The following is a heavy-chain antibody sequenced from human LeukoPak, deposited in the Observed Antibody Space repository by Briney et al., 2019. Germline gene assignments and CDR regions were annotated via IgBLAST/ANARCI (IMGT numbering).Heavy chain of an antibody. CDR2: ISSSGSTI. V-gene: IGHV3-48*03. CDR1: GFTFSSYE. J-gene: IGHJ4*02. CDR3: ARALIGYYFDY. Sequence: WGSLRLSCAASGFTFSSYEMNWVRQAPGKGLEWVSYISSSGSTIYYADSVKGRFTISRDNAKNSLYLQMNSLRAEDTAVYYCARALIGYYFDYWGQGTLVTVSS. D-gene: IGHD2-8*01.